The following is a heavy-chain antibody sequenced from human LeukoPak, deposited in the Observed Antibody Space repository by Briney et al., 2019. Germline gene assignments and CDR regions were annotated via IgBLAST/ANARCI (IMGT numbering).Heavy chain of an antibody. D-gene: IGHD3-22*01. CDR3: ARTYASPGYYSPDYYYMDV. J-gene: IGHJ6*03. V-gene: IGHV4-4*07. CDR1: GGSISTYC. CDR2: ICTSGST. Sequence: SETLSLTCTVTGGSISTYCWSWIRQPAGKGLEWIGHICTSGSTNYNPSLKSRVTMSVDTSNNEFSLKLNSVTAADTAVYYCARTYASPGYYSPDYYYMDVWGKGTTVTISS.